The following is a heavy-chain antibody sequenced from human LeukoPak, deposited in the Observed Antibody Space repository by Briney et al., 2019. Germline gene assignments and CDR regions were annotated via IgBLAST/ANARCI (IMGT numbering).Heavy chain of an antibody. J-gene: IGHJ4*02. CDR3: ARGSSDWYGLDY. Sequence: GGSLRLSCAASGFTFNHFWMHWVRHVPGKGLVCVSRINLDGTSTSYADSVKGRFTISRDNANNALYLQMNSLRAEDTAVYYCARGSSDWYGLDYWGQGALVNVSS. CDR2: INLDGTST. V-gene: IGHV3-74*01. CDR1: GFTFNHFW. D-gene: IGHD6-19*01.